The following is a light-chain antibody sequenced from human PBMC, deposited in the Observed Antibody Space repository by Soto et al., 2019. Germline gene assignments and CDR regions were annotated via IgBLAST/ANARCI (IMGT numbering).Light chain of an antibody. J-gene: IGLJ1*01. V-gene: IGLV2-8*01. CDR3: SSYAGSNNYV. CDR2: EVS. CDR1: SIDIGGYNY. Sequence: SVVTQPPTASASPVQSVTNSCTGTSIDIGGYNYVSWYQQHPGKPPKLMIYEVSKRPSGAPDRFSGSKSGNTASLTVSGLQAEDEADYYCSSYAGSNNYVFGSGTKVTVL.